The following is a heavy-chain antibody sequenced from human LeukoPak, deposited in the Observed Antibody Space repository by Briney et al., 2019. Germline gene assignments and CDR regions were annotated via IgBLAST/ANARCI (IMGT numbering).Heavy chain of an antibody. V-gene: IGHV4-30-2*01. CDR2: IYHSGST. CDR1: GGSISSGGYY. CDR3: ARERLGTDYYYMDV. J-gene: IGHJ6*03. Sequence: SETLSLTCTVSGGSISSGGYYWSWIRQPPGKGLEWIGYIYHSGSTYYNPSLKSRVTISVDRSKNQFSLKLSSVTAADTAVYYCARERLGTDYYYMDVWGKGTTVTVSS. D-gene: IGHD7-27*01.